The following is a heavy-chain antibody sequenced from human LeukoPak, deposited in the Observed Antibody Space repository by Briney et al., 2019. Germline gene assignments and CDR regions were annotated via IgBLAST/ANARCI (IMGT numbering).Heavy chain of an antibody. CDR2: IWYDGSNK. J-gene: IGHJ3*02. V-gene: IGHV3-33*01. Sequence: QAGGSLRLSCAASGFTFSSYGMHWVRQAPGKGLEWVAVIWYDGSNKYYADSVKGRFTISRDNSKNTLYLQMNSLRAEDTAVYYCARGGAGGRAFDIWGQGTMVTVSS. CDR1: GFTFSSYG. D-gene: IGHD2-15*01. CDR3: ARGGAGGRAFDI.